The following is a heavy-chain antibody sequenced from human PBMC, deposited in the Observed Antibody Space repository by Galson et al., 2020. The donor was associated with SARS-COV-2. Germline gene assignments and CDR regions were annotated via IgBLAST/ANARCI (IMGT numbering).Heavy chain of an antibody. CDR2: FDPEDGET. J-gene: IGHJ5*02. Sequence: ASVKVSCQVSGYTLTELSMHWVRQAPGKGLEWMGGFDPEDGETIYAQKFQGRVTMTEDTSTDTAYMELSSLRSEDTAVYYCATAPGIAAAGTGWFEPWGQGTLVTVSS. CDR1: GYTLTELS. V-gene: IGHV1-24*01. CDR3: ATAPGIAAAGTGWFEP. D-gene: IGHD6-13*01.